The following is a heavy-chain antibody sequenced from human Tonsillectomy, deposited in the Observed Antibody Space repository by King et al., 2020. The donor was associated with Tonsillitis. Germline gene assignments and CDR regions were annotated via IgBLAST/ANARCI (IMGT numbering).Heavy chain of an antibody. Sequence: NYADSVKGRFTISRDNAKNTLYLQMNSLRVEDTAVYYCARGSITGIDWGQG. J-gene: IGHJ1*01. CDR3: ARGSITGID. D-gene: IGHD1-20*01. V-gene: IGHV3-74*01.